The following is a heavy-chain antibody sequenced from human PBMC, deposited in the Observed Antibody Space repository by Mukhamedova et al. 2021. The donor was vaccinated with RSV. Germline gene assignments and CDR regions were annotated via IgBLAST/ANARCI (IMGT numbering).Heavy chain of an antibody. V-gene: IGHV1-69*01. J-gene: IGHJ3*02. D-gene: IGHD3-3*01. CDR2: IIPIFGTA. CDR3: ARGNDFWSGHYITAFDI. Sequence: GLEWMGGIIPIFGTANYAQKFQGRVTITADESTSTAYMELSSLRSEDTAVYYCARGNDFWSGHYITAFDIWGQGTMVTVSS.